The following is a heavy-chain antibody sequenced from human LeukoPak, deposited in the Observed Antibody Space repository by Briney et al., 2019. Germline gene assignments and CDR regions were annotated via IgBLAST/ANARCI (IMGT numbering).Heavy chain of an antibody. CDR1: GFTFSSYG. CDR2: ISYDGSNK. J-gene: IGHJ6*02. V-gene: IGHV3-30*03. Sequence: GGSLRLSCAASGFTFSSYGMHWVRQAPGKGLERVAVISYDGSNKYYADSVKGRFTISRDNSKNTLYLQMNSLRAEDTAVYYCAREEESGGTLPGMDVWGQGTTVTVSS. D-gene: IGHD2-15*01. CDR3: AREEESGGTLPGMDV.